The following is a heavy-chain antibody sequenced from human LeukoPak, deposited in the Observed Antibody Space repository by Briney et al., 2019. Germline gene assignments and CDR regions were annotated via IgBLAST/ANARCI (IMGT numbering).Heavy chain of an antibody. D-gene: IGHD4/OR15-4a*01. CDR3: ARDLKGATAD. Sequence: TTGGSLRLSCAASGFTFSDNFMSWLRQAPGKGLEWISYISGSSTYTNYAASVKGRFTISRDNAKKSLYLQMNSLRAEDTAIYYCARDLKGATADWGQGTLVTVSS. V-gene: IGHV3-11*05. CDR2: ISGSSTYT. J-gene: IGHJ4*02. CDR1: GFTFSDNF.